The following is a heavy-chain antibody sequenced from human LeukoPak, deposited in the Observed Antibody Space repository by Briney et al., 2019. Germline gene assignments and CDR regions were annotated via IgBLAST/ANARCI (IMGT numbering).Heavy chain of an antibody. V-gene: IGHV4-59*01. CDR3: ARDALPYYDSSGYYKTHDAFDI. D-gene: IGHD3-22*01. CDR2: IYYSGST. Sequence: SGTLSLTCTVSGGSISGYYWSWIRQPPGKGLEWIGNIYYSGSTNYNPSLKSRVTISVDTSKNQFSLKMSSVTAADTAVYYCARDALPYYDSSGYYKTHDAFDIWGQGTTVTVSS. J-gene: IGHJ3*02. CDR1: GGSISGYY.